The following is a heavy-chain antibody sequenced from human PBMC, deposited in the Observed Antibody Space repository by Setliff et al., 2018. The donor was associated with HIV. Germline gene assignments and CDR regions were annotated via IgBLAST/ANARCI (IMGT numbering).Heavy chain of an antibody. J-gene: IGHJ3*02. Sequence: GGSLRLSCAASGFTFSSYSMNWVRQAPGKGLEWVSSISSSSSYIYYADSVKGRFTISRDSAKNSLYLQMNSLRAEDTAVYYCARDRPRGGGSLDAFDIWGQGTMVTVSS. CDR3: ARDRPRGGGSLDAFDI. V-gene: IGHV3-21*01. CDR2: ISSSSSYI. CDR1: GFTFSSYS. D-gene: IGHD1-26*01.